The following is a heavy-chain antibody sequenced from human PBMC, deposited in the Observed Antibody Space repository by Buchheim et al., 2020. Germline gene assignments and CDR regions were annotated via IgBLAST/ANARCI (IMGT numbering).Heavy chain of an antibody. J-gene: IGHJ6*03. CDR1: GGSFSGYY. Sequence: QVQLQQWGAGLLKPSETLSLTCAVYGGSFSGYYWSWIRQPPGKGLEWIGEINHSGSTNYNPSLKSRVTISLDTSKNQFSLKLSSVTAADTAVYYCARITDCSSTSCYEFYYYYYMDVWGKGTT. D-gene: IGHD2-2*01. CDR2: INHSGST. CDR3: ARITDCSSTSCYEFYYYYYMDV. V-gene: IGHV4-34*01.